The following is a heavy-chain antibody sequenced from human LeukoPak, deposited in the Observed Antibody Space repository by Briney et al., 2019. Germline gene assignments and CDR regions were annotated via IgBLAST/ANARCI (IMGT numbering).Heavy chain of an antibody. V-gene: IGHV3-23*01. D-gene: IGHD6-19*01. CDR3: AKERSGWYYDY. CDR1: GFTFSSYA. J-gene: IGHJ4*02. Sequence: GGSLRLSCAASGFTFSSYAMGWVRQAPGKGLEWVSAISASSDSTHYADSVKGRFTISRDNSKNTVYLQMNSLRAEDTAVYYCAKERSGWYYDYWGQGTLVTVSS. CDR2: ISASSDST.